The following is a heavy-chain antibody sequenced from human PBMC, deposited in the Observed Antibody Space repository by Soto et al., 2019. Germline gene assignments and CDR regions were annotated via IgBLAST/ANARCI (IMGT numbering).Heavy chain of an antibody. CDR2: IYYSGST. D-gene: IGHD5-18*01. J-gene: IGHJ6*02. Sequence: PSETLSLTCTVSGGSISSSSYYWGWIRQPPGKGLEWIGSIYYSGSTYYNPSLKSRVTISVDTSKNQFSLKLSSVTAADTAVYYCARERLGGYSYGKPDYYGMDVWGQGTTVTVS. V-gene: IGHV4-39*02. CDR3: ARERLGGYSYGKPDYYGMDV. CDR1: GGSISSSSYY.